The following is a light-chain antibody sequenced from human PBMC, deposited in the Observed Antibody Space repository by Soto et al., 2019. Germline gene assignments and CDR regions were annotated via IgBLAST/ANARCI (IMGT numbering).Light chain of an antibody. CDR2: GAS. J-gene: IGKJ1*01. Sequence: YSAASVTAYPRDSLSICCWASQGIGNALGWYQQKPGKPPKVLIYGASNLQSGVPPRFSGSGSGTDFTLAISSLQAEDCASYCSIQYVNHPWTLDQRSRV. CDR1: QGIGNA. CDR3: IQYVNHPWT. V-gene: IGKV1-6*01.